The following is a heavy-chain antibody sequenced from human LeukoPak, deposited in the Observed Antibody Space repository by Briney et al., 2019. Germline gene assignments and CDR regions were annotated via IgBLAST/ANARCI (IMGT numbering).Heavy chain of an antibody. J-gene: IGHJ4*02. D-gene: IGHD4-17*01. CDR1: GFTFSSYS. CDR2: ITGSGTDI. CDR3: ARDQDYGFTY. Sequence: GGSLRLSCAASGFTFSSYSMNWVRQAPGKGQEWISWITGSGTDIIYADSVKGRFTISRDNAKNSLYLQMNSLRAEDTAVYYCARDQDYGFTYWGQGTLVTVSS. V-gene: IGHV3-48*01.